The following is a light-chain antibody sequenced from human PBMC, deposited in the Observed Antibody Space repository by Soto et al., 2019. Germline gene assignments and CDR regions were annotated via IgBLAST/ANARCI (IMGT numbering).Light chain of an antibody. CDR1: SSNIGSNT. CDR3: AAWDDSLNGHYV. Sequence: QSVLTQPPSASGTPGQRVTISCSGSSSNIGSNTVNWYQQLPGTAPKILIYSNNQRPSGVPDRFSGSKSGTSASLAISGLQSEDETDYYCAAWDDSLNGHYVFGTGTKLTVL. CDR2: SNN. V-gene: IGLV1-44*01. J-gene: IGLJ1*01.